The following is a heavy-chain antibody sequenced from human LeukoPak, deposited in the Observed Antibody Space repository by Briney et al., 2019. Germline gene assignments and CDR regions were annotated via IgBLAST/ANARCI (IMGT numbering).Heavy chain of an antibody. CDR2: ISCSGSTI. D-gene: IGHD3-10*02. CDR3: AELGITMIGGV. Sequence: GGSLRLSCAASGFTFSSYEMNWGRQAPGKGLGWVSYISCSGSTIYYADSVKGRFTISRDKAKNSLYLQMNSLRAEDTAVYYCAELGITMIGGVWGQGTTVTVSS. V-gene: IGHV3-48*03. J-gene: IGHJ6*02. CDR1: GFTFSSYE.